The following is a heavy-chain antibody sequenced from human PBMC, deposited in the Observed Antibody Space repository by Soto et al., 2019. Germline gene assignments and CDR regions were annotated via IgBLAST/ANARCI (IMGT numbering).Heavy chain of an antibody. CDR1: GFSLSTSGVG. CDR3: AHLSPVALWY. V-gene: IGHV2-5*02. Sequence: QITLKESGPTLVKPTQTLTLTCTFSGFSLSTSGVGVGWIRRPPGKALEWLALIYWDDDKRYSPSLTSTLTITKDASKNQVVLTITNMHPVDTATYYCAHLSPVALWYWGQGTLGTVSS. D-gene: IGHD2-15*01. J-gene: IGHJ4*02. CDR2: IYWDDDK.